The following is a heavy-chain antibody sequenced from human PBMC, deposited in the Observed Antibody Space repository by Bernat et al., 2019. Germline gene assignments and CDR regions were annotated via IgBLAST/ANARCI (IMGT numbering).Heavy chain of an antibody. CDR1: GFTFSSYA. D-gene: IGHD4-11*01. V-gene: IGHV3-30*01. Sequence: QVQLVESGGGVVQPGRSLRLSCAASGFTFSSYAMHWVRQAPGKGLEGVAVISYDGSNKYYEDSVKGRFTISRDNSKNTLYLQMNSLRAEATAVYYCARGSGSNPLGWYFDLWGRGTLVTVSS. CDR3: ARGSGSNPLGWYFDL. J-gene: IGHJ2*01. CDR2: ISYDGSNK.